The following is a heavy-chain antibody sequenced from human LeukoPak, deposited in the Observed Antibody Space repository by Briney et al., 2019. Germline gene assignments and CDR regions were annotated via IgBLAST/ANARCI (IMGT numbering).Heavy chain of an antibody. D-gene: IGHD3-10*01. CDR1: GVSISSYY. Sequence: SETLSLTCSVTGVSISSYYWSWIRQPPGKGLEWIGHIYYSGSTNYNPSLKSRVTISVDTSKNHFSLKLSSVTAADTAVYYCARVSTKYYYGSGSYLGWFDPWGQGTLVTVSS. CDR3: ARVSTKYYYGSGSYLGWFDP. V-gene: IGHV4-59*01. CDR2: IYYSGST. J-gene: IGHJ5*02.